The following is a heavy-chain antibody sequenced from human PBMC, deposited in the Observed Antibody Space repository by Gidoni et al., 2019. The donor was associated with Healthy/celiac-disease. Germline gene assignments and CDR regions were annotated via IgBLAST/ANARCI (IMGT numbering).Heavy chain of an antibody. Sequence: QLQLQESGPGLVKPSETLSLTCTVSGGSISSSSYYWGWIRQPPGKGLEWIGSIYYSGSTYYNPSLKSRVTISVDTSKNQFSLKLSSVTAADTAVYYCARERHIVVVGNWFDPWGQGTLVTVSS. CDR1: GGSISSSSYY. CDR2: IYYSGST. CDR3: ARERHIVVVGNWFDP. J-gene: IGHJ5*02. V-gene: IGHV4-39*07. D-gene: IGHD2-21*01.